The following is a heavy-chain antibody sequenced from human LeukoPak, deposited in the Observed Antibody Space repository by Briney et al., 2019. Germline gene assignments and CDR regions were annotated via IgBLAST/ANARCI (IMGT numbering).Heavy chain of an antibody. CDR2: ISAYNGNT. V-gene: IGHV1-18*01. CDR1: GYTFTSYG. J-gene: IGHJ4*02. CDR3: ARVLYYYDSSGYLHYFDY. Sequence: ASVKVSCKASGYTFTSYGISWVRQAPGQGLEWMGRISAYNGNTNYAQKLQGRVTMTTDTSTSTAYMELRSLRSDDTAVYYCARVLYYYDSSGYLHYFDYWGQGTLVTVSS. D-gene: IGHD3-22*01.